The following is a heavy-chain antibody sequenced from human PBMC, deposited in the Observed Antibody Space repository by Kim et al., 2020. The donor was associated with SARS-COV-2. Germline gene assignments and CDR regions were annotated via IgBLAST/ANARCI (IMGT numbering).Heavy chain of an antibody. J-gene: IGHJ4*02. Sequence: GGSLRLSCAASGFTFGTYAMTWVRQAPGKGLEWVSGISSSGGSTYYADSVKGRFTISRDNSKNTLFLHMNSLRAEDTALYYCAKDRYSGNYYARFDSWGQGTLVTVSS. CDR1: GFTFGTYA. CDR2: ISSSGGST. CDR3: AKDRYSGNYYARFDS. D-gene: IGHD1-26*01. V-gene: IGHV3-23*01.